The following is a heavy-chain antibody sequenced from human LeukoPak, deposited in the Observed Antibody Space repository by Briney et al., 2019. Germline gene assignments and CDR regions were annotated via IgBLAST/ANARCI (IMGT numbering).Heavy chain of an antibody. CDR3: ARGIVGATRGLFDY. D-gene: IGHD1-26*01. V-gene: IGHV4-34*01. CDR1: GGSFSGYF. J-gene: IGHJ4*02. CDR2: VNHSGST. Sequence: SETLSLTCAFYGGSFSGYFWSWIRQPPGKGLEWIGEVNHSGSTNYNPSLKSRVTISVDTSKNQFSLKLSSVTAADTAVYYCARGIVGATRGLFDYWDQGTLVTVSS.